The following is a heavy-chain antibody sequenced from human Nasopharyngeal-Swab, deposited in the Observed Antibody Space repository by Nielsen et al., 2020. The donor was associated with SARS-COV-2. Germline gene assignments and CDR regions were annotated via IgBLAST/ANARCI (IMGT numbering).Heavy chain of an antibody. J-gene: IGHJ3*02. Sequence: GESLKISCEGSGFTFRSYGMHWVRQAPGKGLEWVAVIWYDGSNEYDADCVKGRFTISRDNAKNTLYLQMNSQRAEDTVVYYCAREKNLFDIWGQGTMVTVSS. CDR2: IWYDGSNE. V-gene: IGHV3-33*01. CDR3: AREKNLFDI. CDR1: GFTFRSYG. D-gene: IGHD1-14*01.